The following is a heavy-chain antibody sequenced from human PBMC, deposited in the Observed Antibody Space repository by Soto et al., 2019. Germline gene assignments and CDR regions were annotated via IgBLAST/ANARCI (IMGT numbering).Heavy chain of an antibody. V-gene: IGHV1-8*01. CDR3: ARRAETNGWNGFGADKYYFDS. D-gene: IGHD1-1*01. CDR1: GYTLTGYD. Sequence: SVKFSCYAFGYTLTGYDIYLVRQATGQGLEWMGWINPNTGNSGYAQKFQGRVTVTSHTSINTVYMELSSLRSEDTAVYYCARRAETNGWNGFGADKYYFDSWGQGTLATVSS. J-gene: IGHJ4*02. CDR2: INPNTGNS.